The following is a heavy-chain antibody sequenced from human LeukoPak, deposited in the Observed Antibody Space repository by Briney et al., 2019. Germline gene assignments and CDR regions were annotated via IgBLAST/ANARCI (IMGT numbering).Heavy chain of an antibody. J-gene: IGHJ6*02. V-gene: IGHV3-53*01. Sequence: GGSLRLSCAASGFTVSSNYMSWVRRAPGKGLEWVSVIYSGGSTNYADSVKGRFTISRDSSKNTLYLQMNSLRAEDTAVYYCARDLGGRMGLSAVWGQGTTVTVSS. CDR3: ARDLGGRMGLSAV. D-gene: IGHD5-24*01. CDR2: IYSGGST. CDR1: GFTVSSNY.